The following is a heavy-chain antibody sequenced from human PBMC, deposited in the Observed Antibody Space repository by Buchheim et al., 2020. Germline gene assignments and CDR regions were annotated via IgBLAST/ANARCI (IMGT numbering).Heavy chain of an antibody. Sequence: QVQLVESGGGVVQPGRSLRLSCAASGFTFSSYGMHWVRQAPGKGLEWVAVISYDGSNKYYADSVKGRLTLSRDNSKNTLYLQMNSLRAEDTAVYYCAKVGGMGYYDSSGQFDYWGQGTL. CDR2: ISYDGSNK. CDR1: GFTFSSYG. D-gene: IGHD3-22*01. J-gene: IGHJ4*02. CDR3: AKVGGMGYYDSSGQFDY. V-gene: IGHV3-30*18.